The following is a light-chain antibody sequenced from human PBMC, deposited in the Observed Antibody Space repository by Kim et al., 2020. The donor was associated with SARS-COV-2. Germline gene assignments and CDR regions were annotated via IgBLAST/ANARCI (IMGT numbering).Light chain of an antibody. V-gene: IGKV4-1*01. CDR2: GAS. CDR3: QQYYTTPIT. J-gene: IGKJ5*01. CDR1: QSVLSSSNNRNY. Sequence: ATIACKSSQSVLSSSNNRNYLSWHQQKPGQPPSLLIYGASSRKSGVPDRFGGSVSGTDFTLTISSLQAEDVAVYYCQQYYTTPITFGQGTRLEIK.